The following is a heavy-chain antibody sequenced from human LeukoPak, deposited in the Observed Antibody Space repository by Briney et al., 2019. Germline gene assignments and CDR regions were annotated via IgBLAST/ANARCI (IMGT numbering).Heavy chain of an antibody. V-gene: IGHV1-18*01. J-gene: IGHJ4*02. D-gene: IGHD2-8*01. CDR2: ISAYNGNT. Sequence: GASVKVSCKASGYTFTSYGISWVRQAPGQGLEWMGWISAYNGNTNYAQKLQGRVTMTTDTSTSTAYMELRSLRSDDTAVYYCARDRLVLGTANCTNGVCPFYFDYWGQGTLVTVSS. CDR3: ARDRLVLGTANCTNGVCPFYFDY. CDR1: GYTFTSYG.